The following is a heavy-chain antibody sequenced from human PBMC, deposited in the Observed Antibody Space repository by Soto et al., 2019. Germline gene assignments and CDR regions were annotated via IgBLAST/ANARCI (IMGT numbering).Heavy chain of an antibody. CDR2: IYSGGST. D-gene: IGHD6-19*01. Sequence: EVQLVETGGGLIQPGGSLRLSCAASGFTVSSNYMSWVRQAPGKGLEWVSVIYSGGSTYYADSVKGRFTISRDSSKNTLYLQMNSLRAEDTAVYYCARGFSVAVAGSTDYWGQGTLVTVSS. CDR1: GFTVSSNY. J-gene: IGHJ4*02. V-gene: IGHV3-53*02. CDR3: ARGFSVAVAGSTDY.